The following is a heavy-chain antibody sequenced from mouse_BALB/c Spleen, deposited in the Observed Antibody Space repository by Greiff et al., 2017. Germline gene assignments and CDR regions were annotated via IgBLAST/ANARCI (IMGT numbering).Heavy chain of an antibody. CDR2: INPYYGST. D-gene: IGHD2-3*01. CDR1: GYSFTDYI. V-gene: IGHV1-39*01. J-gene: IGHJ2*01. CDR3: ARGGYYGDY. Sequence: VQLKQTGPELVKPGASVKISCKASGYSFTDYIMLWVKQSHGKSLEWIGNINPYYGSTSYNLKFKGKATLTVDKSSSTAYMQLNSLTSEDSAVYYCARGGYYGDYWGQGTTLTVSS.